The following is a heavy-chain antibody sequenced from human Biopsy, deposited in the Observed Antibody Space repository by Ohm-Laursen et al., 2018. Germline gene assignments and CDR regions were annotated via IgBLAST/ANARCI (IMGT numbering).Heavy chain of an antibody. Sequence: SLRLSCTASGFSFSSYGMHWVRQAPGKGLEWVAVIWSDGNNKYYADSAKGRFTISRDTSRNTLYMQMNSLRVEDTALYYCARDAEEFDSSGPRFDYWGQGTLVTVSS. CDR1: GFSFSSYG. J-gene: IGHJ4*02. D-gene: IGHD3-22*01. CDR3: ARDAEEFDSSGPRFDY. CDR2: IWSDGNNK. V-gene: IGHV3-33*01.